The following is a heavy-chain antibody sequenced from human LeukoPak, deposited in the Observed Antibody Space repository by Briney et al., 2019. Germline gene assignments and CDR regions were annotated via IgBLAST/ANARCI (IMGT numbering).Heavy chain of an antibody. CDR2: MNPNSGNT. Sequence: ASVKVSCKASGYTFTSYDISWVRQATGQGLEWMGWMNPNSGNTAYAQKFQGRVTMTRDTSISTAYMELSRLRSDDTAVYYCAREEEGVRCSSTGCSSHYWYFDLWGRGTLVTVSS. D-gene: IGHD2-2*01. J-gene: IGHJ2*01. CDR3: AREEEGVRCSSTGCSSHYWYFDL. V-gene: IGHV1-8*02. CDR1: GYTFTSYD.